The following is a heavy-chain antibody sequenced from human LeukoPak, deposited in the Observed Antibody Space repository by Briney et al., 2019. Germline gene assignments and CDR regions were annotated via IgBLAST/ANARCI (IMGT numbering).Heavy chain of an antibody. CDR1: GGSVSSDSYY. J-gene: IGHJ6*04. CDR3: ARDGVGSSSYYYYYGMDV. CDR2: IYYSGST. Sequence: SETLSLTCTVSGGSVSSDSYYWSWIRQPPGKGLEWIGYIYYSGSTNYNPSLKSRVTISVDTSKNQFSLKLSSVTAADTAVYYCARDGVGSSSYYYYYGMDVWGKGTTVTVSS. V-gene: IGHV4-61*01. D-gene: IGHD6-13*01.